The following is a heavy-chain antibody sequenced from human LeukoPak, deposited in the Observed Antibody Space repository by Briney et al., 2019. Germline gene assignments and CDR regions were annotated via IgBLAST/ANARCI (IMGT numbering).Heavy chain of an antibody. CDR3: ARPDYSKDYFDY. V-gene: IGHV4-39*01. Sequence: PSETLSLTCTVSGGSISSSSYYWGWIRQPPGKGLEWIGSIYYSGSTYYNPSLKSRVTISVDTSKNQFPLKLSSVTAADTAVYYCARPDYSKDYFDYWGQGTLVTVSS. D-gene: IGHD4-11*01. CDR2: IYYSGST. J-gene: IGHJ4*02. CDR1: GGSISSSSYY.